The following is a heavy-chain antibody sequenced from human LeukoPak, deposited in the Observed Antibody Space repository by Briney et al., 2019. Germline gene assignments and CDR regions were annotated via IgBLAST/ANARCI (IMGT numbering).Heavy chain of an antibody. CDR3: ASSMGDGYNFSYYYSYYMDV. D-gene: IGHD5-24*01. Sequence: SVKVSCKASGGTFSSYAISWVRQAPGQGLEWMGGIIPIFGTANYAQKFQGRVTITADKSTSTAYMELSSLRSEDTAVYYCASSMGDGYNFSYYYSYYMDVWGKGTTVTVSS. CDR2: IIPIFGTA. J-gene: IGHJ6*03. V-gene: IGHV1-69*06. CDR1: GGTFSSYA.